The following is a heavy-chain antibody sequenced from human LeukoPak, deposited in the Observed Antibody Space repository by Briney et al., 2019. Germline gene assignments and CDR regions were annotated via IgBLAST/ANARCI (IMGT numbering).Heavy chain of an antibody. Sequence: GGSLRLSCAASGFTFSSYSMNWVRQAPGKGLEWVSSISSSSSYIYYADSVKGRFTISRDNSKNTLYLQMNSLRAEDTAVYYCARGLAAAGFPLGYWGQGTLVTVSS. V-gene: IGHV3-21*04. D-gene: IGHD6-13*01. J-gene: IGHJ4*02. CDR3: ARGLAAAGFPLGY. CDR1: GFTFSSYS. CDR2: ISSSSSYI.